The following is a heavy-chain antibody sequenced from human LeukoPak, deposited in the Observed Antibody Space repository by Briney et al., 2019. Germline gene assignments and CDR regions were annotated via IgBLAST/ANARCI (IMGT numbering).Heavy chain of an antibody. V-gene: IGHV4-39*07. J-gene: IGHJ4*02. D-gene: IGHD2-2*03. CDR2: IYYSGST. Sequence: SEAPSLTCTVSGGSISSSSYYWGWIRQPPGKGLEWIGSIYYSGSTYYNPSLKSRVTISVDTSKNQFSLKLSSVTAADTAVYYCARDGSGIYYWGQGTLVTVSS. CDR1: GGSISSSSYY. CDR3: ARDGSGIYY.